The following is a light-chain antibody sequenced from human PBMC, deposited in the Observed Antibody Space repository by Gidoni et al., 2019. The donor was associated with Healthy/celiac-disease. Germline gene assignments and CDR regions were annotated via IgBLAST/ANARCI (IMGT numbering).Light chain of an antibody. J-gene: IGLJ1*01. V-gene: IGLV2-14*03. CDR3: SSYTTSNTLV. Sequence: QSALTQHASVSGSPGQSITISCTGTSSDVGGYKYVSWYQPHPGKAPKLMIYDVSNRPSGVSNRFSGSKSGNTASLTISGLQAEDEADYYCSSYTTSNTLVFGTGTKVTVL. CDR2: DVS. CDR1: SSDVGGYKY.